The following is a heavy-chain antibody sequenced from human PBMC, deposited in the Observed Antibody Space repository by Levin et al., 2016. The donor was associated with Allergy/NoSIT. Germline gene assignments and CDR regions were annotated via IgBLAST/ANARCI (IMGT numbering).Heavy chain of an antibody. Sequence: GESLKISCAASGFTFSSYWMSWVRQAPGKGLEWVANIKQDGSEKYYVDSVKGRFTISRDNAKNSLYLQMNSLRAEDTAVYYCARGGRDYYDSSGYPDYWGQGTLVTVSS. CDR3: ARGGRDYYDSSGYPDY. J-gene: IGHJ4*02. CDR2: IKQDGSEK. CDR1: GFTFSSYW. D-gene: IGHD3-22*01. V-gene: IGHV3-7*01.